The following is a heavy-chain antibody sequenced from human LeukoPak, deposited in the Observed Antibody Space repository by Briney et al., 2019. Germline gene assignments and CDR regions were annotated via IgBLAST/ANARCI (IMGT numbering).Heavy chain of an antibody. CDR1: GFTFSSYG. CDR2: IWYDGSNK. CDR3: ARGGNYKQEDY. D-gene: IGHD4-23*01. V-gene: IGHV3-33*01. Sequence: GRSLRLXCAASGFTFSSYGMHWVRQAPGKGLEWVAVIWYDGSNKYYADSVKGRFTISRDNAKNSLYLQMNSLRAEDTAVYYCARGGNYKQEDYWGQGTLVTVSS. J-gene: IGHJ4*02.